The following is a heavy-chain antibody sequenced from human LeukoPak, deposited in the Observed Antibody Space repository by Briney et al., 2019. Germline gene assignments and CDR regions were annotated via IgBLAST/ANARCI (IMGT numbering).Heavy chain of an antibody. Sequence: PSQTLSLTCTVSGGSISGCSYYWSWIRQPAGKGLEWIGRIYTSGSTNYNPSLKSRVTISVDTSKNQFSLKLSSVTAADTAVYYCARVAVTMVRGVIIGWFDPWGQGTLVTVSS. CDR1: GGSISGCSYY. CDR2: IYTSGST. CDR3: ARVAVTMVRGVIIGWFDP. J-gene: IGHJ5*02. V-gene: IGHV4-61*02. D-gene: IGHD3-10*01.